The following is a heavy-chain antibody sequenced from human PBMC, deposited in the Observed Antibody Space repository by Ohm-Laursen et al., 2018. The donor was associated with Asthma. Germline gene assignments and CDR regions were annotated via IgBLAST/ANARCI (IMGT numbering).Heavy chain of an antibody. CDR3: ARGAITFGGVEGFDY. CDR1: GGSISSGGYS. J-gene: IGHJ4*02. CDR2: IYHSGST. V-gene: IGHV4-30-2*01. D-gene: IGHD3-16*01. Sequence: TLSLTCAVSGGSISSGGYSWSWIRQPPGKGLEWIGYIYHSGSTYYNPSLKSRVTISVDRSKNQFSLKLSSVTAADTAVYYCARGAITFGGVEGFDYWGQGTLVTVSS.